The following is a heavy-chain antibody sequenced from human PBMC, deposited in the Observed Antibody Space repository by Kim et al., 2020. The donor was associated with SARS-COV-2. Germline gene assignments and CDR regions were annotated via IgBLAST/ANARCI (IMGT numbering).Heavy chain of an antibody. CDR2: INIGGSN. D-gene: IGHD2-21*02. Sequence: SETLSLTCSVSGDSISRSSYYWGWIRQPPGKGLEWIGTINIGGSNDYSPSLMSRVTFSVDTSKNQLSLKLFSVSAADTAIYYCARRLTLDAFDVWGQGTAVTVS. CDR1: GDSISRSSYY. CDR3: ARRLTLDAFDV. V-gene: IGHV4-39*01. J-gene: IGHJ3*01.